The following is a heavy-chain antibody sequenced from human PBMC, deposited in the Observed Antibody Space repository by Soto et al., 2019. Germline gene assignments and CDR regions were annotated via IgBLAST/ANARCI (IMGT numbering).Heavy chain of an antibody. J-gene: IGHJ6*02. Sequence: PGGSLRLSCAASGFIFSSSGMHWVRQAPGKGLEWVAVIWYDGSNKNYADSVKGRFTISRDNSKSTVDLQMNSLRAADTAVYYCARDRADSSGYYPIYYYGMDVWGQGTTVTVSS. CDR2: IWYDGSNK. V-gene: IGHV3-33*01. CDR1: GFIFSSSG. D-gene: IGHD3-22*01. CDR3: ARDRADSSGYYPIYYYGMDV.